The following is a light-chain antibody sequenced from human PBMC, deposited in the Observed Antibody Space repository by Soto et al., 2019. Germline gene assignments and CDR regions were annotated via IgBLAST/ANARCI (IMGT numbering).Light chain of an antibody. CDR3: RQYNNWPPWT. Sequence: EIVMTQSPATLSVSPGERATLSCRASQSVSSNLAWYQQKPGQAPRLLIYGASTRATGIPARFSGSGSGTEFSLTISSLLSEDYAVYYCRQYNNWPPWTFGQGTKLEIK. CDR2: GAS. CDR1: QSVSSN. V-gene: IGKV3-15*01. J-gene: IGKJ2*02.